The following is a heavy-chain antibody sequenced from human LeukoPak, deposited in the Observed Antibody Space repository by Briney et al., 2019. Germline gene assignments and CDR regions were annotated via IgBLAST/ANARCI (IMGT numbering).Heavy chain of an antibody. CDR1: GFTFSSYS. CDR2: ISSSSSYI. V-gene: IGHV3-21*01. Sequence: GGSLRLSCAASGFTFSSYSMNWVRQAPGKGLEWVSSISSSSSYIYYADSVKGRFTISRDNAKNSLYLQMNSLRAEDTAVYYCARDSSGYYASDNWGQGTLVTVSS. J-gene: IGHJ4*02. CDR3: ARDSSGYYASDN. D-gene: IGHD3-22*01.